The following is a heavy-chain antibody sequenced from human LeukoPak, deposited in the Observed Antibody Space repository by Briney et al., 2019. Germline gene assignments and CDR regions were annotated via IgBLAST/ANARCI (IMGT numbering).Heavy chain of an antibody. J-gene: IGHJ5*02. D-gene: IGHD4-17*01. Sequence: VSVKVSCTASGYTFTGYYIHWVRQAPGQGLEWMGWIKANSGGTDYVQKFQGRVTMTRDTSISTAYMELCRLRSDDTAVYYCARELRAYGDYSTYRFDPWGQGTLVTVSS. CDR1: GYTFTGYY. CDR3: ARELRAYGDYSTYRFDP. V-gene: IGHV1-2*02. CDR2: IKANSGGT.